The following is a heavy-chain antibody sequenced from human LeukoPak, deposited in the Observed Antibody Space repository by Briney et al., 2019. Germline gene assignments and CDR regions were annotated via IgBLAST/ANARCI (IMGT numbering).Heavy chain of an antibody. CDR2: INHSGRT. CDR3: ARGVDYYGV. J-gene: IGHJ4*02. CDR1: GGSISSSKYY. D-gene: IGHD3-10*01. V-gene: IGHV4-39*07. Sequence: SETLSLTCTVSGGSISSSKYYWGWIRQPPGKGLEWIGGINHSGRTNYNPSLKSRVTISVDTSKKQFSLKLSSVTAADTAVYYCARGVDYYGVWGQGTLVTVSS.